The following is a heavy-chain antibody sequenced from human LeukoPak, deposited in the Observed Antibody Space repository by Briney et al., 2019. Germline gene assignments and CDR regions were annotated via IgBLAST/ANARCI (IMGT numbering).Heavy chain of an antibody. D-gene: IGHD4-23*01. CDR2: ISSRSSTI. Sequence: GGSLRLSCAASGFTFSSHDMNWVRQAPGKGLEWVSFISSRSSTIYYADSVKGRFTISRDKSRNTLYLQMNSLRTEDTAMYYCAKDGNSRFDYWGQGTLVTVSS. J-gene: IGHJ4*02. V-gene: IGHV3-48*01. CDR1: GFTFSSHD. CDR3: AKDGNSRFDY.